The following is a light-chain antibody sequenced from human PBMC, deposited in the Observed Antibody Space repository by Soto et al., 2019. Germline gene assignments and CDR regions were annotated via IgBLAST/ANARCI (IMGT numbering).Light chain of an antibody. CDR2: GAS. V-gene: IGKV3-20*01. CDR3: KQYGSSPVT. Sequence: EIVLTQSPGTLSLSPGERATLSCRASQSVSSSYLAWYQQKPGQAPQLLIYGASSRATCIPVRFSCSGSGTNFTLTISRLEPEDFAVYYCKQYGSSPVTFFPGTKLEIK. CDR1: QSVSSSY. J-gene: IGKJ2*01.